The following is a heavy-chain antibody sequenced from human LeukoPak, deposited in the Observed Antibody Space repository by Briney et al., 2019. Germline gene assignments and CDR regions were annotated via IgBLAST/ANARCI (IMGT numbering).Heavy chain of an antibody. D-gene: IGHD6-6*01. Sequence: PSETLSLTCTVSSGSISSYYWNWIRQPPGKGLEWIGYVYYTGSTNYNPSLKSRVTMFEDKSKNQFSLRPYSVTVADTAVYYCARHFAYSSSSYFDYWGQGSLVTVSS. CDR3: ARHFAYSSSSYFDY. J-gene: IGHJ4*02. V-gene: IGHV4-59*08. CDR1: SGSISSYY. CDR2: VYYTGST.